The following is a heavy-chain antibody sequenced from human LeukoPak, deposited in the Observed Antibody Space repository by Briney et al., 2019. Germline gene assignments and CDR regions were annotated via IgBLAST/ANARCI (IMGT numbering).Heavy chain of an antibody. CDR3: VRAIGVSAWFYYYMDV. Sequence: GGSLRLSCAASGLTSSSYSMNCVRQAPRKRVGCVSSISSSSSYIYYAKSVKGRVTVSRDNAKTSLFLQMNSLRAEDTAVYYCVRAIGVSAWFYYYMDVWGKGTTVTVSS. J-gene: IGHJ6*03. D-gene: IGHD6-19*01. CDR1: GLTSSSYS. V-gene: IGHV3-21*01. CDR2: ISSSSSYI.